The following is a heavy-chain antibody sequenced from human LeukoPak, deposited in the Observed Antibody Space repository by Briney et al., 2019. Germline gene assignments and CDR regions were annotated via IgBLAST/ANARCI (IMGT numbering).Heavy chain of an antibody. J-gene: IGHJ6*02. CDR2: IYYSGST. CDR1: GGSISSGGYY. V-gene: IGHV4-31*03. CDR3: ARDSGGGYSYGSVFGMDV. Sequence: PSETLSLTCTVSGGSISSGGYYWSWIRQHPGKGLEWIGYIYYSGSTYYNPSLKNRVTISVDTSKNQFSLKLSSVTAADTAVYYCARDSGGGYSYGSVFGMDVWGQGTTVTVSS. D-gene: IGHD5-18*01.